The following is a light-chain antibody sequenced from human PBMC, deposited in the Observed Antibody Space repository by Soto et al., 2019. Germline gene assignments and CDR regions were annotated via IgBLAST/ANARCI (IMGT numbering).Light chain of an antibody. Sequence: QSVLTQPASVSGSPGQSITISCTGTSSDIGNYDFVSWYQQVPGTAPKAMIYEVSSRPSGVSNRFSGSQSGNTASLTISGLQAEDEAYYYCSSCTTSTSFILFGGGTKVTVL. V-gene: IGLV2-14*01. CDR3: SSCTTSTSFIL. CDR1: SSDIGNYDF. J-gene: IGLJ2*01. CDR2: EVS.